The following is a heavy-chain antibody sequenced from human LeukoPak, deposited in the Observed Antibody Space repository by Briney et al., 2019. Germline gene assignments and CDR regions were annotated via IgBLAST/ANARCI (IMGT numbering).Heavy chain of an antibody. J-gene: IGHJ4*02. CDR3: ARIDSSSDEFDY. Sequence: TSETLSLTCTVSGGSISSSSYYWGWIRQPPGKGLEWIGSIYYSGSTYYNPSLKSRVTISVDTSKNQFSLKLSSVTAADTAVYYCARIDSSSDEFDYWGQGTLVTVSS. D-gene: IGHD6-6*01. CDR1: GGSISSSSYY. V-gene: IGHV4-39*07. CDR2: IYYSGST.